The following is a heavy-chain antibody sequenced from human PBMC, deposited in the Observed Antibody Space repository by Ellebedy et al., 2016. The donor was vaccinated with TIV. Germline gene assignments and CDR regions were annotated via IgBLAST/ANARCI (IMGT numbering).Heavy chain of an antibody. Sequence: GGSLRLSCAASEFIFSSYAMHWVRQAPGKGLEWVAVISYDGNKKSYADSVKGRFTISRDNSKNTLYLQMSSLRAEDTAVYYCSREGPGFSYFNYYYPMDVWGQGTPVTVSS. V-gene: IGHV3-30-3*01. J-gene: IGHJ6*02. CDR2: ISYDGNKK. CDR1: EFIFSSYA. D-gene: IGHD5-18*01. CDR3: SREGPGFSYFNYYYPMDV.